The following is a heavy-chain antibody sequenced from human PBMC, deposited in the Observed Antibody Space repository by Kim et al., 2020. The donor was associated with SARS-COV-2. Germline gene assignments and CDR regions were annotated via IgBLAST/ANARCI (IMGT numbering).Heavy chain of an antibody. CDR3: ARLTVGNSGDDLYYFDY. V-gene: IGHV5-10-1*01. J-gene: IGHJ4*02. Sequence: GESLKISCKGSGYNFTNYWIIWVRQMPGRGLEWMGRIDPTDSYTNYSPSFQGHVTISAAKSISTAYLQWSSLKASDTAMYYCARLTVGNSGDDLYYFDYWGQGTLVTVSS. D-gene: IGHD2-21*02. CDR1: GYNFTNYW. CDR2: IDPTDSYT.